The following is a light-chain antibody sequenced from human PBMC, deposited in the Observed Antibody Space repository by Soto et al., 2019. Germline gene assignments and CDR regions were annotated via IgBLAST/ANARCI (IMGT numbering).Light chain of an antibody. V-gene: IGKV1-39*01. CDR3: QQTNIAPHT. CDR1: QTISSW. J-gene: IGKJ5*01. CDR2: AAS. Sequence: DIQMTQSPSTLSGSVGDRVTITCRASQTISSWLAWYQQKPGKAPYLLIYAASTLQSGVPSRFSGSGSGTDFTLTISSLQAEDFATYYCQQTNIAPHTFGQGTRLEIK.